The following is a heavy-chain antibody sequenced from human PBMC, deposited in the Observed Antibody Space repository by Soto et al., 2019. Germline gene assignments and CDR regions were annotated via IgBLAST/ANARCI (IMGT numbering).Heavy chain of an antibody. CDR2: IYYSGST. V-gene: IGHV4-30-4*01. CDR1: GGSISRGDFY. CDR3: ARADDFSGRFDY. D-gene: IGHD4-4*01. J-gene: IGHJ4*02. Sequence: SETLSLTCTVSGGSISRGDFYWSWIRQPPGKGLELIENIYYSGSTYYNPSLRSRAIMSVDTSQNQFSLKLSSLTAADTAVYFCARADDFSGRFDYWGQGALVTVSS.